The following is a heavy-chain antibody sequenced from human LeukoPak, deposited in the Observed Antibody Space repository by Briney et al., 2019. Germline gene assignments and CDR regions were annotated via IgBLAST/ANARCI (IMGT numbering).Heavy chain of an antibody. CDR3: ARDQRGYSAYGGLDV. D-gene: IGHD5-12*01. Sequence: PGGSLRLSCAASGFTFSNYWMYWVRQGPGKGLVGVSRINSDGSSKRYADSVKGRFTISRDNAKNTLYLQMNSLRDEDTAVYYCARDQRGYSAYGGLDVWGQGTTVTVSS. CDR2: INSDGSSK. CDR1: GFTFSNYW. V-gene: IGHV3-74*01. J-gene: IGHJ6*02.